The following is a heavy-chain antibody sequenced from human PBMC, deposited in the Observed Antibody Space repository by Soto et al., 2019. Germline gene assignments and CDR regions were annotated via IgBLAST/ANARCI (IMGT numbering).Heavy chain of an antibody. V-gene: IGHV4-59*01. Sequence: QVQLQQSGPGLVKPSETLSLTCTVSGGSISSYYWSWIRQPPGKGLDWIGYIYYTENTNYNPSLKSRATLAVDTSTNQFSLKLRYVAAADTVVYFWARARFQLLNPYYYGREVWCQGTAVTVSS. CDR1: GGSISSYY. D-gene: IGHD2-2*01. J-gene: IGHJ6*02. CDR2: IYYTENT. CDR3: ARARFQLLNPYYYGREV.